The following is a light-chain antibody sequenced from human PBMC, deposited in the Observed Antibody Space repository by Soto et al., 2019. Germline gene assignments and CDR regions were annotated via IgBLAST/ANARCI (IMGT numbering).Light chain of an antibody. Sequence: EIVMTQSPATLSVSPGERATLSCRASQSVSSNLAWYQQKPGQAPRLLIYGASTRATGIPARLSGSGSGTEFTLNIRSLQSEDFAVYYCQQYNNWPPYTFGQGTKLEIK. V-gene: IGKV3-15*01. CDR1: QSVSSN. CDR3: QQYNNWPPYT. CDR2: GAS. J-gene: IGKJ2*01.